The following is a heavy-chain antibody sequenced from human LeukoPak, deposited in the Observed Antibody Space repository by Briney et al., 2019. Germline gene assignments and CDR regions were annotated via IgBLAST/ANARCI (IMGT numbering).Heavy chain of an antibody. J-gene: IGHJ4*02. CDR2: ISYDGSNK. CDR3: AKEKYDFWSGYVDY. Sequence: GGSLRLSCAASGFTFSSYGMHWVRQAPGKGLEWVAVISYDGSNKYYADSVKGRFTIPRDNSKNTLYLQMNSLRAEDTAVYYCAKEKYDFWSGYVDYWGQGTLVTVSS. D-gene: IGHD3-3*01. CDR1: GFTFSSYG. V-gene: IGHV3-30*18.